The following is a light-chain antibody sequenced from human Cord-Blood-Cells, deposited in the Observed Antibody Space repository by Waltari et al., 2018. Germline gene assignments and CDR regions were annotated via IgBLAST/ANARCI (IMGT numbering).Light chain of an antibody. Sequence: SYELTQPPSVSVSPGQTASITCPGDKLGDKSACWYQQKPGQSPVLVIYQDSKRPSGVPERFFGSNSGNTATLTISGTQAMDEADYYCQAWDSSTVVFGGGTKLTVL. J-gene: IGLJ2*01. CDR2: QDS. V-gene: IGLV3-1*01. CDR3: QAWDSSTVV. CDR1: KLGDKS.